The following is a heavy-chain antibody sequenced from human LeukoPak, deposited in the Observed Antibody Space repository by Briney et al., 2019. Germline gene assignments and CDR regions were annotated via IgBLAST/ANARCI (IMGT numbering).Heavy chain of an antibody. CDR2: IYYSGST. V-gene: IGHV4-59*08. CDR3: ARRRVDNDFWSGYYYYGMDV. D-gene: IGHD3-3*01. CDR1: GGSISSYY. Sequence: SETLSLTCTASGGSISSYYWSWIRQPPGKGLEWIGYIYYSGSTNYNPSLKSRVTISVDTSKNQFSLKLSSVTAADTAVYYCARRRVDNDFWSGYYYYGMDVWGQGTTVTVSS. J-gene: IGHJ6*02.